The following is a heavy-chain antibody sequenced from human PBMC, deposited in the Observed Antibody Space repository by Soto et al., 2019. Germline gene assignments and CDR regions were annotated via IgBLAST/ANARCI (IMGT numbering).Heavy chain of an antibody. V-gene: IGHV4-31*03. CDR1: GGSISSGGYY. D-gene: IGHD4-17*01. CDR2: IYYSGST. J-gene: IGHJ4*02. Sequence: PSETLSLTCTVSGGSISSGGYYWSWIRQHPGKGLEWIGYIYYSGSTYYNPSLKSRVTISVDTSKNQFSLKLSSVTAADTAVYYCARVHDYRGNLYFDYWGQGTLVTVSS. CDR3: ARVHDYRGNLYFDY.